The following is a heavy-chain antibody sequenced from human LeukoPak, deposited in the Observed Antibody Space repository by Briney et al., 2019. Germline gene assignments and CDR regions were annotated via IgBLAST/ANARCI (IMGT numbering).Heavy chain of an antibody. V-gene: IGHV1-69*13. J-gene: IGHJ1*01. D-gene: IGHD3-22*01. CDR2: IIPIFGTA. CDR3: ATYYYDSSGYYSGYFQH. CDR1: GYTFSTYP. Sequence: GASVKVSCRASGYTFSTYPMNWVRQAPGQGLEWMGGIIPIFGTANYAQKFQGRVTITADESTSTAYMELSSLRSEDTAVYYCATYYYDSSGYYSGYFQHWGQGTLVTVSS.